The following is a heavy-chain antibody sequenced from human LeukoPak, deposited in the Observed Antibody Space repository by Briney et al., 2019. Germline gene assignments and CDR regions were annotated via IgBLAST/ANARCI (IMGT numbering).Heavy chain of an antibody. Sequence: VASVKVSCKASGYTFTGYYMHWVRQAPGQGLEWMGGIIPIFGTANYAQKFQGRVTITTDESTSTAYMEVSSLRSEDTAVYYCVRLRCSSTSCYTGAPFDYWGQGTLVTVSS. CDR3: VRLRCSSTSCYTGAPFDY. V-gene: IGHV1-69*05. J-gene: IGHJ4*02. D-gene: IGHD2-2*02. CDR2: IIPIFGTA. CDR1: GYTFTGYY.